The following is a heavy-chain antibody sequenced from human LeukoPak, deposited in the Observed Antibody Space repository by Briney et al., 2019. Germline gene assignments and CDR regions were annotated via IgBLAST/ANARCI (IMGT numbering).Heavy chain of an antibody. CDR3: AKGDLSSWTPFDY. J-gene: IGHJ4*02. V-gene: IGHV3-30*18. D-gene: IGHD6-13*01. Sequence: GGSLRLSCAASGFTFSSYGMHWVRPAPGKGLEWVAVISYDGSDKYYADSVKGRFTISRDNSKNTLYLQMNSLRAEDTAVYYCAKGDLSSWTPFDYWGQGTLVTVSS. CDR1: GFTFSSYG. CDR2: ISYDGSDK.